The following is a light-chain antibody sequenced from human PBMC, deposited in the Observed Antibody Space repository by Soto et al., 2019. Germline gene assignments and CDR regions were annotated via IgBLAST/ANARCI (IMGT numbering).Light chain of an antibody. CDR2: AAS. Sequence: DIQMTQSPSSLSVSVGDRVTITCRASQSISSYLNWYQQKPGKAPKLLIYAASSLQSGVPLRFSGSGSGTDFTLTISRLQPEDFATYYCQQSYSTLGTFGHGTKLEIK. V-gene: IGKV1-39*01. CDR1: QSISSY. CDR3: QQSYSTLGT. J-gene: IGKJ2*01.